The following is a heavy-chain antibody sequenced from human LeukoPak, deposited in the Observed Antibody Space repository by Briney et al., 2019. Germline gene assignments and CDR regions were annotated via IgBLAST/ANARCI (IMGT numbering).Heavy chain of an antibody. V-gene: IGHV3-9*01. J-gene: IGHJ1*01. CDR3: AKESSPGLGLLQH. D-gene: IGHD2-21*01. CDR2: ISWNSGSI. Sequence: PGGSLRLSCAASGFTFDDYAMHWVRQAPGKGLEWVSGISWNSGSIGYADSVKGRFTISRDNAKNSLYLQMNSLRAEDTALYYCAKESSPGLGLLQHWGQGTLVTVSS. CDR1: GFTFDDYA.